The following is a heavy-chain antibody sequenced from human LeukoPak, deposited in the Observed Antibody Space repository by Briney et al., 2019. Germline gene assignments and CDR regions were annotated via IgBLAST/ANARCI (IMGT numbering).Heavy chain of an antibody. Sequence: GASVKVSCTASGYTFTSYDINWVRQATGQGLEWMGWMNPNSGNTGYAQKFQGRVTMTRNTSISTAYMELSSLRSEDTAVYYCARSFPDYYDSSGYPFDYWGQGTLVTVSS. V-gene: IGHV1-8*01. J-gene: IGHJ4*02. D-gene: IGHD3-22*01. CDR1: GYTFTSYD. CDR3: ARSFPDYYDSSGYPFDY. CDR2: MNPNSGNT.